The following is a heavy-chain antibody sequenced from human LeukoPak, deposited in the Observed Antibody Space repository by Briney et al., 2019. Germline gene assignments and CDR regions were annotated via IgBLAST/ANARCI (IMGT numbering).Heavy chain of an antibody. D-gene: IGHD3-10*01. CDR2: IYHSGST. CDR1: GGSISSGYY. V-gene: IGHV4-38-2*02. CDR3: ASLITMVRGVIIHWYFDL. J-gene: IGHJ2*01. Sequence: PSETLSLTXTVSGGSISSGYYWGWIRQPPGKGLEWIGSIYHSGSTDYNPSLKSRVTISVDTSKNQFSLKLSSVTAADTAVYYCASLITMVRGVIIHWYFDLWGRGTLVTVSS.